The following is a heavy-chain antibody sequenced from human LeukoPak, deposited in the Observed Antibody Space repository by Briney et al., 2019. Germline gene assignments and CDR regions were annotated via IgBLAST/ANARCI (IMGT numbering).Heavy chain of an antibody. CDR3: ARSWGGSSWYWFDP. Sequence: SVKVSCKASGGTFSSYAISWVRQAPGQGLEWMGGIIPIFGTANYAQRFQGRVTITTDESTSTAYMELSSLRSEDTAVYCCARSWGGSSWYWFDPWGQGTLVTVSS. CDR1: GGTFSSYA. J-gene: IGHJ5*02. CDR2: IIPIFGTA. D-gene: IGHD6-13*01. V-gene: IGHV1-69*05.